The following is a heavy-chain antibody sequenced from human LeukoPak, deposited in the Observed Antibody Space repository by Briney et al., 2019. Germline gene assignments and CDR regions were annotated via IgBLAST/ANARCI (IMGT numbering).Heavy chain of an antibody. Sequence: ASVKVSCKASGGTFSSYAISWVRQAPGQGLEWMGWINPNSGGTIYAQKFQGRVTMTRDTSISTAYMELSRLRSDDTAVYYCAKDYGDSSTFDYWGQGTLVTVSS. CDR3: AKDYGDSSTFDY. CDR1: GGTFSSYA. D-gene: IGHD4-17*01. V-gene: IGHV1-2*02. CDR2: INPNSGGT. J-gene: IGHJ4*02.